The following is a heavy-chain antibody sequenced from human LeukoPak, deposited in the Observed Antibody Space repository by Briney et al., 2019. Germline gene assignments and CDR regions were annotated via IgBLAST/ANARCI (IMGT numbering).Heavy chain of an antibody. J-gene: IGHJ3*02. D-gene: IGHD3-22*01. CDR1: GYSISSGYY. Sequence: PSETLSLTCTVSGYSISSGYYWGWIRQPPGKGLEWIGSIYHSGSTYYNPSLKSRVTISVDTSKNQFSLKLSSVTAADTAVYYCARGNVITMIVVVFDAFDIWGQGTMVTASS. CDR3: ARGNVITMIVVVFDAFDI. V-gene: IGHV4-38-2*02. CDR2: IYHSGST.